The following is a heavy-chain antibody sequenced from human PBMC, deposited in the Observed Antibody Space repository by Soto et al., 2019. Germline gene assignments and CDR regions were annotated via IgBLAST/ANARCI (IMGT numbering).Heavy chain of an antibody. CDR2: ISYDGSNK. CDR3: ARECPLITMIPRRGYFDY. J-gene: IGHJ4*02. Sequence: QVQLVESGGGVVQPGRSLRLSCAASGFTFSSYAMHWVRQAPGKGLEWVAVISYDGSNKYYADSVKGRFTISRDNSKNTLYLQMNSLTAEDTAVYYCARECPLITMIPRRGYFDYWGQGTLVTVSS. D-gene: IGHD3-22*01. CDR1: GFTFSSYA. V-gene: IGHV3-30-3*01.